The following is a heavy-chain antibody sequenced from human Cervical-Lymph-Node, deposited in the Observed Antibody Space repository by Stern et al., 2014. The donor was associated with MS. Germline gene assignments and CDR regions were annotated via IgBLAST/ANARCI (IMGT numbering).Heavy chain of an antibody. CDR3: ARGALGSSWSYYFDY. CDR2: IYYSGST. Sequence: QAQLQESGPGLVKPSETLSLTCTVSGGSISSSSYYWGWIRQPPGKGLEWIGSIYYSGSTYHTPSLKRRVTISVDTSKTQFSLKLSSVTAADTAVYYCARGALGSSWSYYFDYWGQGTLVTVSS. V-gene: IGHV4-39*01. D-gene: IGHD6-13*01. J-gene: IGHJ4*02. CDR1: GGSISSSSYY.